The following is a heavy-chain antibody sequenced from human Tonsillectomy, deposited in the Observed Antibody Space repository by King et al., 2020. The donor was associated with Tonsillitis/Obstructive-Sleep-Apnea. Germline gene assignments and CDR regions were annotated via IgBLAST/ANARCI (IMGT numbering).Heavy chain of an antibody. CDR3: AARTDYADYLPGV. J-gene: IGHJ4*02. Sequence: VQLQESGPGLVKPSETLSLTCTVSGVSVSSSNYYWTWIRQPPGKGLEWIGYIYYTGSTSYNPALQSRVTVSVDTSKNQFSLNLNSVSAADTAVYYCAARTDYADYLPGVWGQGTLVTVSS. D-gene: IGHD4-17*01. CDR1: GVSVSSSNYY. V-gene: IGHV4-61*01. CDR2: IYYTGST.